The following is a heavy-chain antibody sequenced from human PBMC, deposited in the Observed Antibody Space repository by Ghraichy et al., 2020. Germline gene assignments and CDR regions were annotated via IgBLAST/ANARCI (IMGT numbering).Heavy chain of an antibody. V-gene: IGHV3-33*01. D-gene: IGHD6-13*01. J-gene: IGHJ4*02. CDR3: ARDLSAEQQLETDY. CDR2: IWYDGSNK. Sequence: GESLNISCEASGFTFSSYGMHWVRQAPGKGLEWVAVIWYDGSNKYYADSVKGRFTISRDNSKNTLYLQMNSLRAEDTAVYYCARDLSAEQQLETDYWGQGTLVTVSS. CDR1: GFTFSSYG.